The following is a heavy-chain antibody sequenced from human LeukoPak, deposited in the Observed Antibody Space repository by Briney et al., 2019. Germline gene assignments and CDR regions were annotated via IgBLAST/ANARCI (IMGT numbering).Heavy chain of an antibody. D-gene: IGHD6-19*01. CDR3: AKDRFDEQWLAPFDY. J-gene: IGHJ4*02. CDR2: ISYDGSNK. CDR1: GFTFSSYG. V-gene: IGHV3-30*18. Sequence: PGTSLRLSCAASGFTFSSYGMHWVRQAPGKGLEWVAIISYDGSNKYYADSVKGRFTISRDNSKSTLYLQLNSLRGEDTAVYCCAKDRFDEQWLAPFDYWGQGTLVTVSS.